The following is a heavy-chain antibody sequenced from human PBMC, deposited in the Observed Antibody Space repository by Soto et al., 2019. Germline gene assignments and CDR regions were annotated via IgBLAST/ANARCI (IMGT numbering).Heavy chain of an antibody. CDR3: ARDRAPYCSGGSCYSWFDP. CDR1: GFTFSSYA. Sequence: QVQLVESGGGVVQPGRSLRLSCAASGFTFSSYAMHWVRQAPGKGLEWVAVISYDGSNKYYADSVKGRFTISRDNSKNTLYLQMNSLRAEDTAVYYCARDRAPYCSGGSCYSWFDPWGQGTLVTVSS. D-gene: IGHD2-15*01. CDR2: ISYDGSNK. J-gene: IGHJ5*02. V-gene: IGHV3-30-3*01.